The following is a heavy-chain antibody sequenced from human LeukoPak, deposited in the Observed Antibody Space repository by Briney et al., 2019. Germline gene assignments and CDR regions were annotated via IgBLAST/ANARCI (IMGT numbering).Heavy chain of an antibody. J-gene: IGHJ4*02. V-gene: IGHV3-21*01. CDR2: ISSSSTDK. D-gene: IGHD7-27*01. CDR3: ARVATSGY. CDR1: GFTFSSYS. Sequence: GGSLRLSCATSGFTFSSYSMNWVRQAPGKGLEWVSSISSSSTDKYYVDSVKGRFTISRDNAKNSLYLQMNSLRAEDTAVHYCARVATSGYWGQGTLVTVSS.